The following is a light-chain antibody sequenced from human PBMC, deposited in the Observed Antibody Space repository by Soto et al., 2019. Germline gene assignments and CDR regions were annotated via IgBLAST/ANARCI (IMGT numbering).Light chain of an antibody. J-gene: IGKJ2*01. CDR3: QQYGSSPKYT. V-gene: IGKV3-20*01. Sequence: EIVLTQSPGTLSLSPGERATLSCRASQSVSSSYLAWYQQNPGQAPRLLIYGASSRATGIPDRFSGSGSGTDFTLTISRLEPEDFAEYYCQQYGSSPKYTFGQGTKLEIK. CDR1: QSVSSSY. CDR2: GAS.